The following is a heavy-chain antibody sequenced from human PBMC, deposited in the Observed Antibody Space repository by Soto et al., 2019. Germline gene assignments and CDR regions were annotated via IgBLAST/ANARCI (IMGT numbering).Heavy chain of an antibody. Sequence: EVQLLESGGGLVQPGGSLRLSCAASGFTFSTYAMSWVRQAPGKGLEWVSAISGSGGSTYYADSVKGRFTISRDKSKNTLYLQMNSLRAEDTAVYYCAKNWDTTFSSSSHWGQGTLVTVSP. CDR2: ISGSGGST. CDR1: GFTFSTYA. CDR3: AKNWDTTFSSSSH. J-gene: IGHJ4*02. D-gene: IGHD6-6*01. V-gene: IGHV3-23*01.